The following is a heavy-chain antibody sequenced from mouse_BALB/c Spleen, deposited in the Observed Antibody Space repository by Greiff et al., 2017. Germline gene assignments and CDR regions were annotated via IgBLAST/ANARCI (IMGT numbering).Heavy chain of an antibody. J-gene: IGHJ2*01. D-gene: IGHD3-1*01. CDR2: IDPENGNT. V-gene: IGHV14-1*02. CDR3: ALGDYFDY. CDR1: GFNIKDYY. Sequence: EVKLQESGAELVRPGALVKLSCKASGFNIKDYYMHWVKQRPEQGLEWIGWIDPENGNTIYDPKFQGKASITADTSSNTAYLQLSSLTSEDTAVYYCALGDYFDYWGQGTTLTVSS.